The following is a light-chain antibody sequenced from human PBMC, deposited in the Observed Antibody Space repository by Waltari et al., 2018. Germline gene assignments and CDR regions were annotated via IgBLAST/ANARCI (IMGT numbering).Light chain of an antibody. Sequence: QSALTQPASVSGSPGQSITISCTRTSSDVVGYNYLPWYHQHPGKAPKLMIYEVSNRPSGVSNRFSGSKSGNTASLTISGLQAEDEADYYCSLYTSSSTPYVFGTGTKVIVL. CDR1: SSDVVGYNY. CDR3: SLYTSSSTPYV. V-gene: IGLV2-14*01. J-gene: IGLJ1*01. CDR2: EVS.